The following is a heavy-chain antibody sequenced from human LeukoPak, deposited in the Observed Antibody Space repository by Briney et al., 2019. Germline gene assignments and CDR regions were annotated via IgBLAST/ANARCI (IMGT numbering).Heavy chain of an antibody. D-gene: IGHD3-3*01. Sequence: ASVKVSCKASGYTFTGYYMHWVRQAPGQGLEWMGWINPNSGGTNYAQKLQGRVTMTRDTSISTAYMELSRLRSDDTAVYYCARDRDYDFWSGYTFDYWGQGTLVTVSS. CDR3: ARDRDYDFWSGYTFDY. J-gene: IGHJ4*02. CDR1: GYTFTGYY. V-gene: IGHV1-2*02. CDR2: INPNSGGT.